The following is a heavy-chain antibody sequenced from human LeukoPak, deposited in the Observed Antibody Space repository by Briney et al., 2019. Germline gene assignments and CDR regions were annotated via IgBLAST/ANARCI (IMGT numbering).Heavy chain of an antibody. CDR1: GGSFSGYY. CDR3: ARGAVSSDHYYGLDV. D-gene: IGHD3-22*01. CDR2: INQSGST. V-gene: IGHV4-34*01. J-gene: IGHJ6*02. Sequence: RTSETLSLTCAVYGGSFSGYYWSWIRQPPGKGLEWIGEINQSGSTKYNPSLKSRVTMSVDTTKNQFSLRLSSVTAADTAVYYCARGAVSSDHYYGLDVWGQGNTVTVSS.